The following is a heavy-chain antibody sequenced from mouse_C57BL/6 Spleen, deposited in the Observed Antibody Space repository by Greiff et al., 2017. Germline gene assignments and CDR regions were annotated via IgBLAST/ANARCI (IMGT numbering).Heavy chain of an antibody. CDR2: ISYDGSN. J-gene: IGHJ1*03. D-gene: IGHD2-1*01. CDR3: ASYGNLDV. CDR1: GYSITSGYY. V-gene: IGHV3-6*01. Sequence: EVKLMESGPGLVKPSQSLSLTCSVTGYSITSGYYWNWIRQFPGNKLEWMGYISYDGSNNYNPSLKNRISITRDTSKNQFFLKLNSVTTEDTATYYCASYGNLDVWGTGTTVTVSS.